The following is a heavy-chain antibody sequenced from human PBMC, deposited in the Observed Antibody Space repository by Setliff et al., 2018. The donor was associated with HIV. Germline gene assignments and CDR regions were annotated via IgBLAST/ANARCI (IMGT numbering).Heavy chain of an antibody. J-gene: IGHJ6*03. CDR1: GGSIIRGGYY. Sequence: NPSETLSLTCTVSGGSIIRGGYYWSWIRQHPGKGLEWIGYIYYSGSTSYNPSLKSRVTISVDTSKNQFSLKLSSVTAADTAVYYCARGGMGSSTDYYYYMDVWGKGTTVTVSS. CDR2: IYYSGST. CDR3: ARGGMGSSTDYYYYMDV. D-gene: IGHD6-13*01. V-gene: IGHV4-31*03.